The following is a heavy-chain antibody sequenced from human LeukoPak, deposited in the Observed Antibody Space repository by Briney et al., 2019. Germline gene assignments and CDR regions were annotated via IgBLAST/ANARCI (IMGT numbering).Heavy chain of an antibody. CDR1: GFTFSSYS. V-gene: IGHV3-21*01. CDR2: ISSSSSYI. D-gene: IGHD1-26*01. Sequence: GGSLRLSCAASGFTFSSYSMNWVRQAPGKGLEWVSSISSSSSYIYYADSVKGRFTISRDNAKNSLYPQMNSLRAEDTAVYYCVREGELLRWRYYGMDVWGQGTTVTVSS. CDR3: VREGELLRWRYYGMDV. J-gene: IGHJ6*02.